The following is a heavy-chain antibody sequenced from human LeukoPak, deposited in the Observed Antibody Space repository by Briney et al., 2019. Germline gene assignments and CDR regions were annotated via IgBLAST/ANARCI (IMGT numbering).Heavy chain of an antibody. V-gene: IGHV3-74*01. J-gene: IGHJ4*02. CDR1: GFTFSSYE. CDR3: ARGGPDSSDYSSLFDY. CDR2: INSDGSSR. Sequence: PGGSLRLSCAASGFTFSSYEMNWVRQAPGKGLVWVSRINSDGSSRHYADSVKGRFTISRDNAKNTLHLQMTSLRAEDTAVYYCARGGPDSSDYSSLFDYWGRGILVTVSS. D-gene: IGHD3-22*01.